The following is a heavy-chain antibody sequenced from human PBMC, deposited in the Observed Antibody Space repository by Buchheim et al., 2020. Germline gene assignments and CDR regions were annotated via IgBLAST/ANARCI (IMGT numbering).Heavy chain of an antibody. CDR3: ATESRSGGTSKYAYDY. CDR2: ISNNSGST. V-gene: IGHV3-30-3*01. J-gene: IGHJ4*02. CDR1: QFTFSSHA. D-gene: IGHD2-15*01. Sequence: QVQLVESGGDLVQPGGSLRLSCAASQFTFSSHAMHWVRQAPAKGLEWVSVISNNSGSTNYADSVKGRFTISRDNSKNTLYLEMNSLRDEDTAVYYCATESRSGGTSKYAYDYWGQGTL.